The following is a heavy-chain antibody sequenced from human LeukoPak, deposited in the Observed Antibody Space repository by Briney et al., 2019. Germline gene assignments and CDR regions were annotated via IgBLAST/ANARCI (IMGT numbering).Heavy chain of an antibody. CDR1: GGSFSGYY. D-gene: IGHD3-10*01. CDR3: ARDMVRGVITDDAFDI. CDR2: INHSGST. J-gene: IGHJ3*02. V-gene: IGHV4-34*01. Sequence: SETLSLTCAVYGGSFSGYYWSWIRQPPGKGLEWIGEINHSGSTNYNPSLKSRVTISVDTSKNQFSLKLSSVTAADTAVYYCARDMVRGVITDDAFDIWGQGTMVTVSS.